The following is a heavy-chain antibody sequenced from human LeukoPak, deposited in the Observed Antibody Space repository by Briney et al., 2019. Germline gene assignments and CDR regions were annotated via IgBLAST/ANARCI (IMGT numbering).Heavy chain of an antibody. D-gene: IGHD3-22*01. CDR3: ARVRYYYDSSGRDCYFDY. V-gene: IGHV4-61*01. J-gene: IGHJ4*02. CDR2: SYYSGST. Sequence: SETLSLTCTVSGGSVSSGSYYWSWIRQPPGKGLEWIGYSYYSGSTNYNPSLKSRVTIPVDTPKNQSSLKLSSVTAADTAVYYCARVRYYYDSSGRDCYFDYWGQGTLVTVSS. CDR1: GGSVSSGSYY.